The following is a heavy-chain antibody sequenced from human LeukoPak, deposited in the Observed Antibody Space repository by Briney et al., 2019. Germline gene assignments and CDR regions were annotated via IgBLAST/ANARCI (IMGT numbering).Heavy chain of an antibody. CDR3: ARGDLIQLWSPSFDP. V-gene: IGHV3-30*04. CDR2: ISHDGTKI. J-gene: IGHJ5*02. Sequence: GGSLRLSCAASGLSFSDYPFHWVRQSPGKGLEWMAVISHDGTKIYYAGSAKGRFTISRDNSNNTLFLQMNSLKTEDTAVYYCARGDLIQLWSPSFDPWGQGTLVTVSS. CDR1: GLSFSDYP. D-gene: IGHD5-18*01.